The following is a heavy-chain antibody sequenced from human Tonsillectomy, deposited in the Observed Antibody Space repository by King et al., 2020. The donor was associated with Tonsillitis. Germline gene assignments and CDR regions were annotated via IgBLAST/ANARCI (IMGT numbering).Heavy chain of an antibody. V-gene: IGHV3-49*03. CDR1: GFPFADYS. CDR3: STKCVGTYTHYFDY. CDR2: IRRTVSGGAI. D-gene: IGHD1-14*01. Sequence: VQLVESGGGLGQPGRSLRLSCTASGFPFADYSMSWFRQAPGKGLEWVGLIRRTVSGGAIHYAASVKGRVTISRDDSSSIAYLQMNGLKTEDTAVYYCSTKCVGTYTHYFDYWGQGTLVAVSP. J-gene: IGHJ4*02.